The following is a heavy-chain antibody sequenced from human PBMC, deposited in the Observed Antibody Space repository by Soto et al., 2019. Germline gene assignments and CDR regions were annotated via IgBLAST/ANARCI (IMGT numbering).Heavy chain of an antibody. CDR1: GFTFSSYA. V-gene: IGHV3-30-3*01. D-gene: IGHD4-17*01. J-gene: IGHJ4*02. CDR3: ASISLYGGNSGDY. CDR2: ISYDGSNK. Sequence: GGALRLSCAASGFTFSSYAMHWVREAPGKGLEWVAVISYDGSNKYYADSVKGRFTISRDNSKNTLYLQMNSLRAEDTDVYYCASISLYGGNSGDYWGQGTLVTVSS.